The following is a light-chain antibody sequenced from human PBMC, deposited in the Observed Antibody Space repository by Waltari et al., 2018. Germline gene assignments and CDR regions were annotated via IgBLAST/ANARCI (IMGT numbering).Light chain of an antibody. CDR3: SSYTSSSTVV. CDR2: EVS. Sequence: QSALTPPASVSGSPGPSITSSCTGTSSDFGGYNYVSWYQQHPGTAPKLMIYEVSNRPSGVSNRFSGSKSGNTASLTISGLQAEDEADYYCSSYTSSSTVVFGGGTKLTVL. CDR1: SSDFGGYNY. J-gene: IGLJ2*01. V-gene: IGLV2-14*01.